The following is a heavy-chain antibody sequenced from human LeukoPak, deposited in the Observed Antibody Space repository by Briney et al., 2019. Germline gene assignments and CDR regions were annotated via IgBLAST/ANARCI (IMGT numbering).Heavy chain of an antibody. D-gene: IGHD3-3*01. CDR3: ARDLGLQFLEWFPPMDV. J-gene: IGHJ6*03. CDR2: IYHTGRT. Sequence: PSETLSLTCTVSGGSINSGDYYWNWIRQPPGKGLEWIGDIYHTGRTSYNPSLKSRVTISIDRSKNQFSLKLISVIAADTAVYYCARDLGLQFLEWFPPMDVWGKGTTVTVSS. CDR1: GGSINSGDYY. V-gene: IGHV4-30-2*01.